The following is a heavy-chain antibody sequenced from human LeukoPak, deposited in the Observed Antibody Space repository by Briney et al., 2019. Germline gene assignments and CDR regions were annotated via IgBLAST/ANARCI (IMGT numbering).Heavy chain of an antibody. Sequence: LEWIGYIHYTGNPDYNPSLNSRVTISVDTPKNQFSLRVTSLTASDTAVYYCARGGWSLDRWGRGTLVTVSS. J-gene: IGHJ5*02. CDR2: IHYTGNP. D-gene: IGHD6-19*01. CDR3: ARGGWSLDR. V-gene: IGHV4-59*08.